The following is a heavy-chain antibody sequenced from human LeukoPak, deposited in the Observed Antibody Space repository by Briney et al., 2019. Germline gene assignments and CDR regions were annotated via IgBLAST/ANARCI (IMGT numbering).Heavy chain of an antibody. V-gene: IGHV3-11*05. CDR2: ISSSSSYT. D-gene: IGHD1-14*01. Sequence: GGSLILSCAASGFTFSDYYMTWIRQAPGKGLEWVSYISSSSSYTGYAPSVRGRFTISRDNAKNSLYLQMSSLRAEDTAVYYCARVNPLPGNWGQGTLVTVSS. CDR3: ARVNPLPGN. CDR1: GFTFSDYY. J-gene: IGHJ4*02.